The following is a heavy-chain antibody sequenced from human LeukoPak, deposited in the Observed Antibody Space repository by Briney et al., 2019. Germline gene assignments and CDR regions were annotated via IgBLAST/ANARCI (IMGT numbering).Heavy chain of an antibody. CDR1: GFTFNTYS. V-gene: IGHV3-48*04. CDR3: ARRPQNYGSGSYFEY. D-gene: IGHD3-10*01. CDR2: IDSSSSTL. J-gene: IGHJ4*02. Sequence: PGGSLRLSCAVSGFTFNTYSMQWVRQAPGKGLEWVSYIDSSSSTLYYADSVKGRFTISRDNAKNSLYLQMNSLRAEDTAVYYCARRPQNYGSGSYFEYWGQGTLVTVSS.